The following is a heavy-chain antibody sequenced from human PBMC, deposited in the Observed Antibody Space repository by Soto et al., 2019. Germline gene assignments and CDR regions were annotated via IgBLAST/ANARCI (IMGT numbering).Heavy chain of an antibody. CDR1: GYTFTRYY. CDR3: ARELGGTTVNTLFDH. J-gene: IGHJ4*02. Sequence: ASVKVSCKASGYTFTRYYIHWVRQAPGQGLEWMGIVNPSGDNTNYAQKFRGRVTMTRDTSTNKVHMELSSLRSEDTAVYFCARELGGTTVNTLFDHWGQGTVVTVSS. CDR2: VNPSGDNT. D-gene: IGHD4-17*01. V-gene: IGHV1-46*01.